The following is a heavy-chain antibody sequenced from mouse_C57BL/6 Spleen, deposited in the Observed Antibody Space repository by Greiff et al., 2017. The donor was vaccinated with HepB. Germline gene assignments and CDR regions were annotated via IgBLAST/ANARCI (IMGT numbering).Heavy chain of an antibody. CDR1: GFTFNTYA. D-gene: IGHD1-1*01. V-gene: IGHV10-3*01. CDR2: IRSKSSNYAT. J-gene: IGHJ2*01. CDR3: VREGFYYGSSCFDY. Sequence: EVQVVESGGGLVQPKGSLKLSCAASGFTFNTYAMHWVRQAPGKGLEWVARIRSKSSNYATYYVDSVKDRFTISRDDSQSMLYLQMNNLKTEDTAMYYCVREGFYYGSSCFDYWGQGTTLTVSS.